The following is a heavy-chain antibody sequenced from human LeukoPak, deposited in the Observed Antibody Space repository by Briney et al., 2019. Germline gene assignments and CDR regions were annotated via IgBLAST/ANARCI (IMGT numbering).Heavy chain of an antibody. CDR2: IYYSGST. J-gene: IGHJ4*02. Sequence: SETLSLTCTVSGGSISSGDYYWSWIRQPPGKGLEWIGYIYYSGSTNYNPSLKSRVTISVDTSKNQFSLKLSSVTAADTAVYYCASERWLRRGYFDYWGQGTLVTVSS. V-gene: IGHV4-61*08. CDR3: ASERWLRRGYFDY. D-gene: IGHD5-24*01. CDR1: GGSISSGDYY.